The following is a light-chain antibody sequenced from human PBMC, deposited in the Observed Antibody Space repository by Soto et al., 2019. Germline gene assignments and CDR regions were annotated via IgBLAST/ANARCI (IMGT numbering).Light chain of an antibody. J-gene: IGKJ5*01. Sequence: EIVMTQSPDTLSVSPGERATLSCRASQSVSGNLAWYQQKPGQAPRLLIYDTSTRATGIPARFSGSGSGTDFTLTISSLQSEDFAVYYCQQYSNWPPITFGQGTRLEIK. CDR2: DTS. CDR3: QQYSNWPPIT. CDR1: QSVSGN. V-gene: IGKV3-15*01.